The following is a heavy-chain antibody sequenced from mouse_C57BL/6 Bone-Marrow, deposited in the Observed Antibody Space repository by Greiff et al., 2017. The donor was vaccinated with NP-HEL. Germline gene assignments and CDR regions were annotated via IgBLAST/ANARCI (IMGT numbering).Heavy chain of an antibody. CDR3: ARYYYGSSSFDY. J-gene: IGHJ2*01. CDR1: GYTFTSYL. D-gene: IGHD1-1*01. V-gene: IGHV1-72*01. CDR2: IDPNSGGT. Sequence: QVQLQQSGAELVKPGASVKLSCKASGYTFTSYLMHWVKQRPGRGLEWIGRIDPNSGGTKYNEKFKRKATLTVDNPSSTAYMQLNSLTSEDSAVYYCARYYYGSSSFDYWGQGTTLTVSS.